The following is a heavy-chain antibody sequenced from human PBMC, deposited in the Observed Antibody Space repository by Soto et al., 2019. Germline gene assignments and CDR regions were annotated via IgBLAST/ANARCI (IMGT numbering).Heavy chain of an antibody. D-gene: IGHD3-22*01. CDR3: ARVFHYDSSGYINAGEKKNGEDY. J-gene: IGHJ4*02. V-gene: IGHV3-21*01. Sequence: PGGSLRLSCAASGFTFSSYSMNWVRQAPGKGLEWVSSISSSSSYIYYADSVKGRFTISRDNAKNSLYLQMNSLRAEDTAVYYCARVFHYDSSGYINAGEKKNGEDYWGQGTLVTVSS. CDR1: GFTFSSYS. CDR2: ISSSSSYI.